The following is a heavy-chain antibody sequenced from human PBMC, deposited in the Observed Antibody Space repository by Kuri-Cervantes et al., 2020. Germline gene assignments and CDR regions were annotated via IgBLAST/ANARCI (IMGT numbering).Heavy chain of an antibody. Sequence: GGSLRLSCAASGFTFINAWMTWVRQAPGEGLEWVGRIKSKTDGGTTDYAAPVKGRFTISRDDSENTLYLQMNSLKTEDTAVYYCATSYGSGSYPYYYYYMDVWGKGTTVTVSS. V-gene: IGHV3-15*01. D-gene: IGHD3-10*01. CDR3: ATSYGSGSYPYYYYYMDV. J-gene: IGHJ6*03. CDR2: IKSKTDGGTT. CDR1: GFTFINAW.